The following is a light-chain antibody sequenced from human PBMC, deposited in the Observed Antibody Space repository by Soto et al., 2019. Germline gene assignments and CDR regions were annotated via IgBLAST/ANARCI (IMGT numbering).Light chain of an antibody. J-gene: IGKJ2*01. CDR2: GAS. V-gene: IGKV3-15*01. CDR3: QKYNDWPPYT. CDR1: QSVTTN. Sequence: DIVLTQSPGTLSLSPGERATLSCRASQSVTTNLAWYQQKPGQAPSLLIYGASTRATGVPARFSGSGSGTEFTLTISSLQSEDFAVYYCQKYNDWPPYTLGQGTKVDIK.